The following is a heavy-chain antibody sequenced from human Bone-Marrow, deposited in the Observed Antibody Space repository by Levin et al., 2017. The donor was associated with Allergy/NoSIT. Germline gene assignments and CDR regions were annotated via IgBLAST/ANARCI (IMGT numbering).Heavy chain of an antibody. CDR1: GFRFSDYY. CDR3: ARGMCEYGMDV. Sequence: GGSLRLSCAASGFRFSDYYMNWIRQAPGKGLEWVSYIDMDGTTIYYADSVKGRFTISRDNAKNSLYLQMNSLRAEDTAVYHCARGMCEYGMDVWGQGTTVSVSS. CDR2: IDMDGTTI. J-gene: IGHJ6*02. V-gene: IGHV3-11*01.